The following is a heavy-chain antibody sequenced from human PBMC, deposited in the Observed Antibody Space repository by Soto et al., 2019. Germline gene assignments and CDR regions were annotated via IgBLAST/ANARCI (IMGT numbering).Heavy chain of an antibody. Sequence: SVKVSCKASGGTFSSYAISWVRQAPGQGLEWMGGIIPIFGTANYAQKLQGRVTITADESTSTAYMELSSLRSEDTAVYYCARASPIVRIAFDIWGQGTMVTVSS. CDR2: IIPIFGTA. V-gene: IGHV1-69*13. CDR3: ARASPIVRIAFDI. CDR1: GGTFSSYA. J-gene: IGHJ3*02. D-gene: IGHD2-15*01.